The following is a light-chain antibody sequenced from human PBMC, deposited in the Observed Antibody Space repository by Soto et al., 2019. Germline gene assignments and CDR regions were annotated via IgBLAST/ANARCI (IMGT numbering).Light chain of an antibody. CDR3: QQYDDWWT. CDR2: GAS. Sequence: EIVMTQSPATLSVSPGERATLSCRASQSLGSNLAWYQQKPGQAPRLLIYGASTRATGIPARFSGSGSGTEFTLTISSLQSEDFAVYYCQQYDDWWTFGQGIKVEIK. V-gene: IGKV3-15*01. CDR1: QSLGSN. J-gene: IGKJ1*01.